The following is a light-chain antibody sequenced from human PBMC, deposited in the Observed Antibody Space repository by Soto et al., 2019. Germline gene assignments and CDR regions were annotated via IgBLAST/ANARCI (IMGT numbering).Light chain of an antibody. CDR3: EEWDDSRPQV. CDR1: SSNIGSNT. CDR2: SNN. V-gene: IGLV1-44*01. J-gene: IGLJ1*01. Sequence: QSVLTQPPSASGTPGQRVTISCSGSSSNIGSNTVNWYQQLPGTAPKLLNYSNNQRPSGVPDRFSGSKSGTSASLAISGLQSEDEADYYCEEWDDSRPQVFGTGNKVPGL.